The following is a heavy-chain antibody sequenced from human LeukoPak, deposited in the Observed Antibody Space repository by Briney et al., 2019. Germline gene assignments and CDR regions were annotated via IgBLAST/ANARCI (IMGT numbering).Heavy chain of an antibody. J-gene: IGHJ4*02. V-gene: IGHV3-48*01. Sequence: GGSLKLSCAASGFIISGDSMNWVRQAPGKGLEWIAYISHDSGIKYYADSVRGRFTISRDNAKNSLYLQMHSLGAEDTAVYYCVRDNPRCCGVVPANIDDYWGQGTLVTVSS. D-gene: IGHD2-15*01. CDR3: VRDNPRCCGVVPANIDDY. CDR2: ISHDSGIK. CDR1: GFIISGDS.